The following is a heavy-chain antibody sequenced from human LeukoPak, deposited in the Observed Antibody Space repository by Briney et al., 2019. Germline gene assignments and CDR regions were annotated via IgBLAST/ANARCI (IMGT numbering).Heavy chain of an antibody. D-gene: IGHD2-21*02. V-gene: IGHV3-7*04. CDR3: ARGGLCGDYYFDY. CDR1: GFTFTRYW. CDR2: KKHDGSER. J-gene: IGHJ4*02. Sequence: VGSLRLSCAASGFTFTRYWMTWVRQAPGKGLEWVANKKHDGSERYYVDSVKGRFTISRDNVKNSLFLQMDSLRAEDTAVYYCARGGLCGDYYFDYWGQGTLVTVTS.